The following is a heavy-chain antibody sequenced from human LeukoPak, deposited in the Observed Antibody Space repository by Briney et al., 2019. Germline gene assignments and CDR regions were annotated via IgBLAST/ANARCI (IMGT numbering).Heavy chain of an antibody. J-gene: IGHJ4*02. Sequence: GGSLRLSCAASGFTFSSYAMHWVRQAPGKGLEWVAVISYDGSNKYYADSVKGRFTISRDNSKNTLYLQMNSLRAEDTAVYYCARDRTGFDYWGQGTLVTVSS. CDR3: ARDRTGFDY. CDR2: ISYDGSNK. D-gene: IGHD7-27*01. CDR1: GFTFSSYA. V-gene: IGHV3-30-3*01.